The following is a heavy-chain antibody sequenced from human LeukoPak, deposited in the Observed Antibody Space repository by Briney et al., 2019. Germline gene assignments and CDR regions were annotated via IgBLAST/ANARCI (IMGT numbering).Heavy chain of an antibody. Sequence: SETLSLTCTVSGDSITTYYWSWIRQPPGKGLEWIGYIYYSGSTNYNPSLKSRVTISVDSSKNQFSLKLSSVTAADTAVYYCARTTEGGYTYDFFYYYYMDVWGKGTTVTISS. CDR1: GDSITTYY. CDR3: ARTTEGGYTYDFFYYYYMDV. V-gene: IGHV4-59*01. D-gene: IGHD5-18*01. CDR2: IYYSGST. J-gene: IGHJ6*03.